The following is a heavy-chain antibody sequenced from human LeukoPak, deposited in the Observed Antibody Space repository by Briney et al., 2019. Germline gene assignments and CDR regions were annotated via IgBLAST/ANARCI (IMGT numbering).Heavy chain of an antibody. Sequence: GGSLRLSCAASGFTFSSYWMSWVRQAPGKGLEWVANIKQDGSEKYYVDSVKGRFTISRDNAKNSLYLQMNSLRAEDTAVYYCAKRPSDYGDYVSYFDYWGQGTLVTVSS. J-gene: IGHJ4*02. CDR1: GFTFSSYW. V-gene: IGHV3-7*01. CDR3: AKRPSDYGDYVSYFDY. CDR2: IKQDGSEK. D-gene: IGHD4-17*01.